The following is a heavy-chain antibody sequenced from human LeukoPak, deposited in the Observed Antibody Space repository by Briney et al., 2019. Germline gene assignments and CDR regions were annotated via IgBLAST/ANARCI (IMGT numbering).Heavy chain of an antibody. CDR3: ARDLSLDY. J-gene: IGHJ4*02. CDR2: IYYSGST. V-gene: IGHV4-61*01. CDR1: GGSVSSGSYY. Sequence: SETLSLTCTVSGGSVSSGSYYSSWIRQPPGKGLEWIGYIYYSGSTNYNPSLKSRVTISVDTSKNQFSLKLSSVTAADTAVYYCARDLSLDYWGQGTLVTVSS. D-gene: IGHD3-9*01.